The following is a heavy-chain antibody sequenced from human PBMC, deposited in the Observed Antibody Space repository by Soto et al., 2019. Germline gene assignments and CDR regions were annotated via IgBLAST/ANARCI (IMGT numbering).Heavy chain of an antibody. J-gene: IGHJ4*02. Sequence: SETLSLTCPFSGSSMSDYYGIWIRQSPGKGLEHIGYLHYSGSANYNPSLKSRVTISMDTSKNQFSLKLTSVIAADTAIYYCARSGHTFAGVVWGQGILVNVSS. D-gene: IGHD3-16*01. CDR3: ARSGHTFAGVV. V-gene: IGHV4-59*01. CDR1: GSSMSDYY. CDR2: LHYSGSA.